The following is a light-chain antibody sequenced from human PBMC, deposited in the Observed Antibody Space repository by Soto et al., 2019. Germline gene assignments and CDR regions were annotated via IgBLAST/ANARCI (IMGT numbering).Light chain of an antibody. CDR2: GAS. CDR3: QQYDNWPLT. V-gene: IGKV3-15*01. J-gene: IGKJ4*01. CDR1: ESVRDN. Sequence: EIVMTQSPATLSVSPGERATLSCRTSESVRDNLAWYQKKPGQAPRLLTYGASTRATGIPARFSGSGFGTEFTLTISSLQSEDFAVYYCQQYDNWPLTFGGGTKVDIK.